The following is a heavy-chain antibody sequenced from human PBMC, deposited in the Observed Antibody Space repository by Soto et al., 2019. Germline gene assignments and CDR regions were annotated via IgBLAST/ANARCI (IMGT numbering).Heavy chain of an antibody. CDR2: IYYSGGT. J-gene: IGHJ4*02. V-gene: IGHV4-39*01. CDR1: GGSISSSSYF. CDR3: ARAADCRGGSCYFFLDY. Sequence: PSETLSLTCTVSGGSISSSSYFWGWIRQPPGKGLEWIGSIYYSGGTYYSPSLKSRVTISVDTSKNQSSLKLSSVTAADTAVYYCARAADCRGGSCYFFLDYWGQGTLVTVSS. D-gene: IGHD2-15*01.